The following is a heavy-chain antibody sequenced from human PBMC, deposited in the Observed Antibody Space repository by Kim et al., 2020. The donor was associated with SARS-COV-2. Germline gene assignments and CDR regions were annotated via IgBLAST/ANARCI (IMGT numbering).Heavy chain of an antibody. D-gene: IGHD6-19*01. V-gene: IGHV3-7*01. J-gene: IGHJ4*02. CDR2: IKEDGSEK. Sequence: GGSLRLSCAASGFTFSNYWMNWIRQAPGKGLEWVANIKEDGSEKYYVDSVKGRFTVSRDNARNSLYLQMNILRAEDTAVYYCVKESYISGSLWGRGTLVTVSS. CDR3: VKESYISGSL. CDR1: GFTFSNYW.